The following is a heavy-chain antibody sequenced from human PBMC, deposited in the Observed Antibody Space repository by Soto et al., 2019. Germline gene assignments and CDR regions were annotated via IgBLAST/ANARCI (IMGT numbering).Heavy chain of an antibody. V-gene: IGHV4-59*01. Sequence: QVQLQESGPGLVKPSETLSLTCTVSGGSISSYYWSWIRQTPGKGLEWIGYISYSGSTNYNPSLRSRVTISVDTSKNQFSLKLSSMTAADTAVYYCARDQSFCTNDVCSDTWFDPWGQGTLVTVSS. CDR1: GGSISSYY. J-gene: IGHJ5*02. CDR2: ISYSGST. D-gene: IGHD2-8*01. CDR3: ARDQSFCTNDVCSDTWFDP.